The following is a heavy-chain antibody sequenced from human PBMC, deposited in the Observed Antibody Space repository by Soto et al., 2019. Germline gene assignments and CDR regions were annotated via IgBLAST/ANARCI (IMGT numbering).Heavy chain of an antibody. CDR1: GFTFDDCA. D-gene: IGHD3-9*01. CDR2: ISWDSATV. J-gene: IGHJ5*02. Sequence: EVQLVESGGGLVQHGRSLRLSCSASGFTFDDCAMHWVRQAPGKGPEWVSGISWDSATVGYAESVKGRFTITRDDAKNSVYLQMERLRREDTALYYCVQGRYPTMATPLDHWGQGTLVTVSS. V-gene: IGHV3-9*01. CDR3: VQGRYPTMATPLDH.